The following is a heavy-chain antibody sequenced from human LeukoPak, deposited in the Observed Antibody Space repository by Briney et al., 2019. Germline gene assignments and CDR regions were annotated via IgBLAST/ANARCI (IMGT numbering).Heavy chain of an antibody. CDR3: ARTYGSGWYKGYYFDY. J-gene: IGHJ4*02. CDR2: ISAYNGNT. V-gene: IGHV1-18*01. D-gene: IGHD6-19*01. Sequence: ASVKVSCKASGYTFTSYGISWVRQAPGQGLEWMGWISAYNGNTNYAQKLQGRVTMTTDTSTSTAYMELRSLRSDDTAVYYCARTYGSGWYKGYYFDYWGQGTLVTVSS. CDR1: GYTFTSYG.